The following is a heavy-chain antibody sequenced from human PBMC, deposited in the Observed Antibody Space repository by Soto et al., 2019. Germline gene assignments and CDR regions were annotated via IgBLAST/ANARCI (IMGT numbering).Heavy chain of an antibody. J-gene: IGHJ4*02. CDR1: GYTFTSYG. CDR3: ARDSFSVDTAMVPFDY. CDR2: ISAYNGNT. D-gene: IGHD5-18*01. Sequence: QVQLVQSGAEVKKPGASVKVSCKASGYTFTSYGISWVRQAPGQGLEWRGWISAYNGNTNYAQTLQGRVTMTTDTSTSTAYMELRSLRSDDTAVYYCARDSFSVDTAMVPFDYWGQGTLVTVSS. V-gene: IGHV1-18*01.